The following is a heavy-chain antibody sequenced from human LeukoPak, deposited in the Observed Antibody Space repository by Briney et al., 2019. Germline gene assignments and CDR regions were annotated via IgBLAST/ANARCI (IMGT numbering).Heavy chain of an antibody. V-gene: IGHV4-4*02. CDR2: IYHSGST. D-gene: IGHD1-1*01. J-gene: IGHJ3*02. CDR3: ARGGTTGTRGGGAFDI. CDR1: GGSISSSNW. Sequence: SETLSLTCAVSGGSISSSNWWRWVRQPPGKGLEWIGEIYHSGSTNYNPSLKSRVTISVDKSKNQFSLKLSSVTAADTAVYYCARGGTTGTRGGGAFDIWGQGTMVTVSS.